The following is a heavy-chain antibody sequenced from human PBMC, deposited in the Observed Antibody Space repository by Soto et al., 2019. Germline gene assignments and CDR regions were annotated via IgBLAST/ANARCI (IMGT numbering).Heavy chain of an antibody. CDR3: ARVHVMVVAGSTFDY. CDR2: IYHGGTT. Sequence: EPLSLTCTVSGDSISSGSYWGWIRQPPGEGPEWIASIYHGGTTFYNPSLKSRISISVDTSKNQFSLRLTSVTAADTATYYCARVHVMVVAGSTFDYWGPGTLVTVSS. CDR1: GDSISSGSY. V-gene: IGHV4-38-2*02. J-gene: IGHJ4*03. D-gene: IGHD6-19*01.